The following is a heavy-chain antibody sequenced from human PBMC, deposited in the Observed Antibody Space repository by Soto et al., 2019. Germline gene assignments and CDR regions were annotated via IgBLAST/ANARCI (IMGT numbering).Heavy chain of an antibody. Sequence: PSQTLSLTCAISGDSVSSSTVIWNWIRQSPSRGLEWLGRTYYRSKWYNDYAESVKSRITINPDTSKNQFSLHLNSVTPEDAAVYYCVRLIGNSWLDFWGQGTLVTVSS. CDR2: TYYRSKWYN. J-gene: IGHJ5*01. CDR3: VRLIGNSWLDF. CDR1: GDSVSSSTVI. D-gene: IGHD1-26*01. V-gene: IGHV6-1*01.